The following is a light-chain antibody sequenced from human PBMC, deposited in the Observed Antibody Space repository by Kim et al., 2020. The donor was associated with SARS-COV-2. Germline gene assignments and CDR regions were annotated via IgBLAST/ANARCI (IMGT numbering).Light chain of an antibody. Sequence: GKKVTISCSGSSSNIGNNYVSWYQQLPGTAPKLLIYDNNKRPSGMPDRFSGSKSGTAATLGITGLQTGDEADYYCGTWDSSLSAVVFGGGTKLTVL. CDR1: SSNIGNNY. CDR3: GTWDSSLSAVV. V-gene: IGLV1-51*01. J-gene: IGLJ2*01. CDR2: DNN.